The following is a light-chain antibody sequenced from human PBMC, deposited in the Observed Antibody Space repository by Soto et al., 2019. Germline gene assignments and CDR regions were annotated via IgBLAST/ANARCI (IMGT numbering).Light chain of an antibody. CDR2: NNN. J-gene: IGLJ1*01. CDR1: SSNIGDNP. Sequence: QSVLPQPPSASAPPGQRVTISCSGGSSNIGDNPVNWYQHLPGAAPTLLIYNNNQRPSGVPDRFSGSKSGASASLAISGLRSEDDADYYCSTWDDTLDAYVFGTGTKLTV. V-gene: IGLV1-44*01. CDR3: STWDDTLDAYV.